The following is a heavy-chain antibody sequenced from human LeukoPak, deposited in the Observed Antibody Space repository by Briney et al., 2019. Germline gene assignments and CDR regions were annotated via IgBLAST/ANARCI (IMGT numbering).Heavy chain of an antibody. CDR2: IYYSGST. D-gene: IGHD1-1*01. CDR1: GGSVSSGSYY. Sequence: SETLSLTCTVSGGSVSSGSYYWNWIRQSPGKGLEWIGYIYYSGSTNYNPSLKSRVAISVDTSKKQFSLKLSSVTAADTAVYYCARGNQNWNGGLDYWGQGTLVTVSS. CDR3: ARGNQNWNGGLDY. V-gene: IGHV4-61*01. J-gene: IGHJ4*02.